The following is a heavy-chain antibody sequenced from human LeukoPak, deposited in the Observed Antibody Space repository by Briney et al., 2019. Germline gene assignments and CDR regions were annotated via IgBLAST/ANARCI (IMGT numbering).Heavy chain of an antibody. J-gene: IGHJ6*02. V-gene: IGHV1-46*01. Sequence: GASVKVSCKASGYTFTSYYMHWVRQAPGQGLEWMGIINPSGGSTSYAQKFQGRVTMTRDTSTSTVYMEPSSLRSEDTAVYYCAREELGYCSSTSCFYYYGMDVWGQGTTVTVSS. D-gene: IGHD2-2*01. CDR1: GYTFTSYY. CDR2: INPSGGST. CDR3: AREELGYCSSTSCFYYYGMDV.